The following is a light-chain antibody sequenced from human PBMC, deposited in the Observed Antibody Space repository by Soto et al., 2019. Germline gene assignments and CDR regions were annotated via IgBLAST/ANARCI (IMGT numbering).Light chain of an antibody. CDR2: NVD. J-gene: IGLJ2*01. CDR1: SSDVGGHNY. Sequence: QSALTQVASVSASPGQSITISCTGTSSDVGGHNYVSWYQQHPGHAPKLMIYNVDYRPSGVSNRFSGSKSGNTASLTISGLQADDEAYYYCSSYADSSTVVFGGGTKLTVL. CDR3: SSYADSSTVV. V-gene: IGLV2-14*03.